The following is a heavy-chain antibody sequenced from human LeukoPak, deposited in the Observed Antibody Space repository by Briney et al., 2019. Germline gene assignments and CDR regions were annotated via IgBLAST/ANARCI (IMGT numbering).Heavy chain of an antibody. D-gene: IGHD2-15*01. CDR2: INHSGST. V-gene: IGHV4-34*01. CDR1: GGSFSGYY. CDR3: ASMVVVARGWFDP. J-gene: IGHJ5*02. Sequence: SETLSLTCAVYGGSFSGYYWSWIRQPPGKGLEWIGEINHSGSTNYNPSLRSRVTISVDTSKNQFSLKLSSVTAADTAVYYCASMVVVARGWFDPWGQGTLVTVSS.